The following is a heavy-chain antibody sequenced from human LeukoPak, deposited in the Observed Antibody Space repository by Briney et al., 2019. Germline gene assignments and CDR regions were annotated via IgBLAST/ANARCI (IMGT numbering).Heavy chain of an antibody. D-gene: IGHD3-10*01. J-gene: IGHJ4*02. Sequence: SETLSLTCTVSGGSISSGSYYWSWIRQPAGKGLEWIGRIYTSASTNHNPSLKSRVTISVDTSTNQFSLKLSSVTAADTAVYYCASGGSGSYLLDYWGQGTMATVSS. V-gene: IGHV4-61*02. CDR2: IYTSAST. CDR3: ASGGSGSYLLDY. CDR1: GGSISSGSYY.